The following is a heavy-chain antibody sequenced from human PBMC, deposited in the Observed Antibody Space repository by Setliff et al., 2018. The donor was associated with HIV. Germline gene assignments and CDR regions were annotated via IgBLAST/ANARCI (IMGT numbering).Heavy chain of an antibody. D-gene: IGHD3-10*01. CDR2: IHTSGNA. V-gene: IGHV4-4*08. Sequence: SETLSLTCTVSGGSISSHYWSWIRQPPGKGLEWIGHIHTSGNANYNPSLNSRVTISVDTSKNQFSLKLSSVTAADTAVYYCARLNGSGSPWGQGTLVTVSS. J-gene: IGHJ5*02. CDR1: GGSISSHY. CDR3: ARLNGSGSP.